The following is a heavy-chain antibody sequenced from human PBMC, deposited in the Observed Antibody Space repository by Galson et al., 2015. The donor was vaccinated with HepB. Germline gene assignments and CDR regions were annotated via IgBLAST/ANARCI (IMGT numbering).Heavy chain of an antibody. CDR1: GFTVSSNY. D-gene: IGHD6-6*01. V-gene: IGHV3-53*01. J-gene: IGHJ6*03. CDR3: ARDSSSDYIDV. Sequence: SLRLSCAASGFTVSSNYMSWVRQAPGKGLEWVSVIYSGGSTYYADSEKGRFTISRDNSKNTLYLQMNSLRAEDTAVYYCARDSSSDYIDVWGKGAPVPVSS. CDR2: IYSGGST.